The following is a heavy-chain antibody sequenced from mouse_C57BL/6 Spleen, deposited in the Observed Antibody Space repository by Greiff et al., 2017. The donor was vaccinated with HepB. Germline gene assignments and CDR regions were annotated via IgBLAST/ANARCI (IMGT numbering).Heavy chain of an antibody. CDR2: IDPSDSYT. CDR1: GYTFTSYW. D-gene: IGHD1-1*02. V-gene: IGHV1-50*01. CDR3: ARWGNYLFAY. J-gene: IGHJ3*01. Sequence: VQLQQSGAELVKPGASVKLSRKASGYTFTSYWMQWVKQRPGQGLEWIGEIDPSDSYTNYNQKFKGKATLTVDTSSSTAYMQLSSLTSEDSAVYYCARWGNYLFAYWGQGTLVTVSA.